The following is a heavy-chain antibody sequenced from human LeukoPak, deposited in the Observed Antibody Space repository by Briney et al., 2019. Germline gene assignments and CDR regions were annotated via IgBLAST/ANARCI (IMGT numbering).Heavy chain of an antibody. CDR3: ARHTYCSSTSCYINY. Sequence: GESLKISCKGSGYSFTSYWIGWVRQMPGKGLEWMGIIYPGDSDTSYSPSFQGQVTISADKSISTAYLQWSSLKASDTAMYYCARHTYCSSTSCYINYWGQGTLVTVSS. CDR1: GYSFTSYW. V-gene: IGHV5-51*01. CDR2: IYPGDSDT. J-gene: IGHJ4*02. D-gene: IGHD2-2*02.